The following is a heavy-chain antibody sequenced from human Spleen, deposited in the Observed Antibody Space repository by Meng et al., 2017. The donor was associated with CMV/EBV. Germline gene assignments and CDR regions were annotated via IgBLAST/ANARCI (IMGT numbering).Heavy chain of an antibody. CDR2: IRNHGSHT. Sequence: GESLKISCAASGFTFSSYAMHWVRQAPGKGLEWVAFIRNHGSHTYYADSMKGRLTISRDNSKNTLSLEVNSLIPEDTAVYYCAKDRRPGLLGILIIVDQWGPGTLVTVSS. J-gene: IGHJ5*02. CDR3: AKDRRPGLLGILIIVDQ. CDR1: GFTFSSYA. V-gene: IGHV3-30*02. D-gene: IGHD1-1*01.